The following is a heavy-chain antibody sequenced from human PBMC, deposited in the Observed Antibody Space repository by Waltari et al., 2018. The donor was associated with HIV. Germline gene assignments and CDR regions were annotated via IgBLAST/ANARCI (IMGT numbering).Heavy chain of an antibody. V-gene: IGHV3-30*18. J-gene: IGHJ4*02. CDR1: GFTFSSYG. D-gene: IGHD3-22*01. CDR3: AKAPYYYDSSGYADSLDC. CDR2: LSYDGSNK. Sequence: QVQLVESGGSVVQPGRSLRLSCAASGFTFSSYGMHWVRKAPGKGHECVAVLSYDGSNKYYADSVKGRFSISRDNSKTTLYLQMNSLRAEDTAVYYRAKAPYYYDSSGYADSLDCWGQGTLVFVSS.